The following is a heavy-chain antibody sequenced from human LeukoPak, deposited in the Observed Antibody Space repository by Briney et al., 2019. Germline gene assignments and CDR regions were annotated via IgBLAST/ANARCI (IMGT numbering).Heavy chain of an antibody. Sequence: ASVKVSCKASGYTFTGYYLHWVRQAPGQGLEWMGWITPNTSGTYYAQKFQGRVTMTRDTSISTAYMELSRLRSDDTAVYSRARAWEDHFDYWGQGTLVTVSS. J-gene: IGHJ4*02. CDR2: ITPNTSGT. CDR1: GYTFTGYY. D-gene: IGHD1-26*01. CDR3: ARAWEDHFDY. V-gene: IGHV1-2*02.